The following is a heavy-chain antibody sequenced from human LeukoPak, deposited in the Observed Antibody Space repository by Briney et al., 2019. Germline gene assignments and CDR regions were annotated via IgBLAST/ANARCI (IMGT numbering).Heavy chain of an antibody. CDR2: MYYGGST. CDR1: GGSISSSSYY. D-gene: IGHD1-26*01. J-gene: IGHJ3*02. CDR3: ARSLVGAVVWYAFDI. V-gene: IGHV4-39*07. Sequence: SETLSLTCTVSGGSISSSSYYWGWIRQPPGKGLECIGNMYYGGSTYYNPSLKSRVTISVDTSKNQFSLKLSSVTAADTAVYYCARSLVGAVVWYAFDIWGQGTMVTVSS.